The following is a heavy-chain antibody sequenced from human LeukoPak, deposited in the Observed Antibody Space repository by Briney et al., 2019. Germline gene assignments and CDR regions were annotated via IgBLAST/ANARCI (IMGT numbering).Heavy chain of an antibody. CDR1: GYSFNDLS. J-gene: IGHJ6*02. CDR2: YDPEYGDT. D-gene: IGHD1-26*01. Sequence: ASVKVSCKVSGYSFNDLSVHWVRQAPGKGLQWMGGYDPEYGDTIYAQKFQGRVTMTRDTSTSTVYMELSSQRSEDTAVYYCARATNFYYYYGMDVWGQGTTVTVSS. CDR3: ARATNFYYYYGMDV. V-gene: IGHV1-24*01.